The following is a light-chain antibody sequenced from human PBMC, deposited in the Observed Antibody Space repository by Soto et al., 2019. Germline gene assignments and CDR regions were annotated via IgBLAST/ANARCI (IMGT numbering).Light chain of an antibody. CDR2: AAS. Sequence: EIVLTQSPATLSLSPGQRATLSCRASQSISDYLVWYQQKPGQAPRLLIYAASNRATGTPARFSGGGSGTDFTLAISSLEPEDSAVYYCQQRSDWRGLTFGGGTKVEIK. V-gene: IGKV3-11*01. CDR1: QSISDY. CDR3: QQRSDWRGLT. J-gene: IGKJ4*01.